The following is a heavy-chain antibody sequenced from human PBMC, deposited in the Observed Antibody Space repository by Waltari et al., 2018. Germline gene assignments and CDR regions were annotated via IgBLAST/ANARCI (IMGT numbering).Heavy chain of an antibody. CDR2: IFTSGST. V-gene: IGHV3-53*01. D-gene: IGHD1-1*01. J-gene: IGHJ3*01. CDR3: ARATNWVLEAFDL. CDR1: GFTVSSTY. Sequence: ELQVVESGGGLIQPGASLRLSCAASGFTVSSTYMAWVRQAPGKGPGWVSVIFTSGSTYHADSVKGRFTISRDNSENTVHLQMKNLTAEDTALYYCARATNWVLEAFDLWGQGTMVTVSP.